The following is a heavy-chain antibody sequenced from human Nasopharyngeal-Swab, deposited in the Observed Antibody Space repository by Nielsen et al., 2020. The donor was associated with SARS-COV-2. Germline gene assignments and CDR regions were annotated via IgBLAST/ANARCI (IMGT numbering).Heavy chain of an antibody. CDR3: ARAGDIRYYYGMDV. CDR2: INHSGST. V-gene: IGHV4-34*01. Sequence: PGKGLEWIGEINHSGSTNYNPSLKSRVTISVDTSKNQFSLKLSSVTAADTAVYYCARAGDIRYYYGMDVWGQGTTVTVSS. J-gene: IGHJ6*02. D-gene: IGHD2-21*01.